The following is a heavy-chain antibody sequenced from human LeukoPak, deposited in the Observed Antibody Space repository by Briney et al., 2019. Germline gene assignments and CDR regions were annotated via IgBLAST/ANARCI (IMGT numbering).Heavy chain of an antibody. J-gene: IGHJ4*02. Sequence: GSSVKVSCKVSGGIFSNYVISWVRQAPGQGLEWMGGIIPVFGTPNYAQKLRGRVTITTDESTSTAHMEMSSLRSEDTAVYYCARSHSPAYYAPFDYWGQGTLVTVSS. V-gene: IGHV1-69*05. D-gene: IGHD3-22*01. CDR3: ARSHSPAYYAPFDY. CDR1: GGIFSNYV. CDR2: IIPVFGTP.